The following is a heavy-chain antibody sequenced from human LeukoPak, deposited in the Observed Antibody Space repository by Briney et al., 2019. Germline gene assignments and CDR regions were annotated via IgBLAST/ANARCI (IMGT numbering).Heavy chain of an antibody. CDR1: GYTFTSYG. V-gene: IGHV1-18*01. D-gene: IGHD3-22*01. CDR3: ARDPRPSYDSSDYYYPGDY. J-gene: IGHJ4*02. CDR2: ISAYNGNT. Sequence: ASVKVSCKVSGYTFTSYGISWVRQAPGQGLEWMGWISAYNGNTNYAQKLQGRVTMTTDTSTSTAYMELSSLRSEDTAVYYCARDPRPSYDSSDYYYPGDYWGQGTLVTVSS.